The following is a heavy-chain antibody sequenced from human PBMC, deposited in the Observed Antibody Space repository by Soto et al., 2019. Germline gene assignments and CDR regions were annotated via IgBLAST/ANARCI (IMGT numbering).Heavy chain of an antibody. D-gene: IGHD3-10*01. CDR2: IYYRGST. CDR3: ASTSQQWFGEPIDAFPI. Sequence: SETLSLTYTVVGASISSAYWRGIRHFPGNSLEWIGYIYYRGSTYFNSSLKSRAAISVDTSKKQVCLTLSSVTAADMAVYYGASTSQQWFGEPIDAFPIRSEGTMVSVSS. CDR1: GASISSAY. V-gene: IGHV4-59*06. J-gene: IGHJ3*02.